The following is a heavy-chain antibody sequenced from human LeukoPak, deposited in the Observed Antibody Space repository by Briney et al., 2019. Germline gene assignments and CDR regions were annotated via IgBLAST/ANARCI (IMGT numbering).Heavy chain of an antibody. CDR3: ASGIRDGYSIFDY. CDR2: ISSSGTYT. J-gene: IGHJ4*02. CDR1: GFTLRDYY. D-gene: IGHD5-24*01. V-gene: IGHV3-11*06. Sequence: PGGSLRLSCAASGFTLRDYYMTWVRQAPGKGLEWVSCISSSGTYTNYADSVKGRFTISRDNAKNSLYLQINSVKAENTAVYYCASGIRDGYSIFDYWGQGTLVTVSS.